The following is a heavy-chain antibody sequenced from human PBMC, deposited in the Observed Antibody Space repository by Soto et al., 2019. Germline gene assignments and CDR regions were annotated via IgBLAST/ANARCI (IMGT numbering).Heavy chain of an antibody. Sequence: ASVKVSCKASGYTFTGYYMHWVRQAPGRGLEWMGWINPNSGGTNYAQKFQGWVTMTRDTSISTAYMELSRLRSDDTAVYYCAINLFGYCSSTSCYTMRDAFDIWGQGTMVTVSS. CDR3: AINLFGYCSSTSCYTMRDAFDI. V-gene: IGHV1-2*04. CDR1: GYTFTGYY. J-gene: IGHJ3*02. D-gene: IGHD2-2*02. CDR2: INPNSGGT.